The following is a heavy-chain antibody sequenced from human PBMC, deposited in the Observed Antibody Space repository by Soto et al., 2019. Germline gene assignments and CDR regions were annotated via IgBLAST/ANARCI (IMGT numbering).Heavy chain of an antibody. CDR3: QRHQVREFQQDFYYYGMYG. CDR2: IYPGDSNT. CDR1: GYTFTDYW. V-gene: IGHV5-51*01. J-gene: IGHJ6*02. D-gene: IGHD3-10*01. Sequence: PGESLKISCRGSGYTFTDYWIVWVRQMPGKGLEWMGVIYPGDSNTKYSPSFQGQVTLSADKSITTAYLQWNSLKGSDTAVYYCQRHQVREFQQDFYYYGMYGWGQGTTVTV.